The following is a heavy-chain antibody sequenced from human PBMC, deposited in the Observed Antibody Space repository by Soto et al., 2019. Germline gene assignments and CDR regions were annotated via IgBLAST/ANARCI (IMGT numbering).Heavy chain of an antibody. CDR1: GFSLSNARMG. D-gene: IGHD1-26*01. CDR3: ARHGRGVGARPLDY. J-gene: IGHJ4*02. CDR2: IFSNDEK. V-gene: IGHV2-26*01. Sequence: QVTLKESGPVLVKPTETLTLTCTVSGFSLSNARMGVTWIRQPPGKALEWLAHIFSNDEKSYSTSLKSRLTISKDTSKSQVVLTMPNMDPGDTATYYCARHGRGVGARPLDYWGQGTLVTVSS.